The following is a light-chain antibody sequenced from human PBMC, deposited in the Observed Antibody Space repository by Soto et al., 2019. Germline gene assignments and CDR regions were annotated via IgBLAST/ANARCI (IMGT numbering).Light chain of an antibody. Sequence: EIVLTQSPATLSVSPGERATLSCRASQSVSRKLAWYQQTRGQAPRLLMYGASTRATGIPARFSGSGSGTDFTLTISGLQSEDFAVYYCQQYNNWPQTFGQGTKVDIK. CDR1: QSVSRK. J-gene: IGKJ1*01. CDR2: GAS. CDR3: QQYNNWPQT. V-gene: IGKV3-15*01.